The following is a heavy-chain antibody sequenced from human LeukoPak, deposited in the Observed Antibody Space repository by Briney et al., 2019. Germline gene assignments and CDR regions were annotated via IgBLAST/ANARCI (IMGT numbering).Heavy chain of an antibody. D-gene: IGHD3-10*01. CDR1: GYTFTSYG. CDR2: ISAYNGNT. Sequence: ASVEVSCKASGYTFTSYGISWVRQAPGQGLERMGWISAYNGNTNYAQKLQGRVTMTTDTSTSTAYMELRNLRSDDTAVYYCARVGDQLLSAPYYFDYWGQGTLVTVSS. CDR3: ARVGDQLLSAPYYFDY. V-gene: IGHV1-18*01. J-gene: IGHJ4*02.